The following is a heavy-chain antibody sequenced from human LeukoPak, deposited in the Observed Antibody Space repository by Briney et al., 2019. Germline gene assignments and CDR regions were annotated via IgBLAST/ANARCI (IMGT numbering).Heavy chain of an antibody. Sequence: GGSLRLSCAASGFTFSSYWMSWVRQAPGKGLEWVSSISSSSSYIYYADSVKGRFTISRDNAKNSLYLQMNSLRAEDTAVYYCARDLGIAARPADYWGQGTLVTVSS. J-gene: IGHJ4*02. D-gene: IGHD6-6*01. CDR3: ARDLGIAARPADY. V-gene: IGHV3-21*01. CDR1: GFTFSSYW. CDR2: ISSSSSYI.